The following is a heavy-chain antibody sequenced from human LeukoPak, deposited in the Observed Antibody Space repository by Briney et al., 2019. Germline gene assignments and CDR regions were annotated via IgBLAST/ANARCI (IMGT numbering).Heavy chain of an antibody. J-gene: IGHJ3*02. CDR3: ARDREGATYKDDAFDI. V-gene: IGHV3-11*04. D-gene: IGHD1-26*01. Sequence: GGSLRLSCAASGFTFSDYYMSWIRQAPGKGLERVSYISSSGSTIYYADSVKGRFTISRDNAKNSLYLQMNSLRAEDTAVYYCARDREGATYKDDAFDIWGQGTMVTVSS. CDR1: GFTFSDYY. CDR2: ISSSGSTI.